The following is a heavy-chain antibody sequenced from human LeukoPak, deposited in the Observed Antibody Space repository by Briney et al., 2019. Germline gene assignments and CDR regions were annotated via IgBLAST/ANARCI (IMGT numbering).Heavy chain of an antibody. CDR2: IYTSGST. J-gene: IGHJ3*02. D-gene: IGHD5-18*01. V-gene: IGHV4-61*02. CDR3: ARRRGYSFGYSTFDI. Sequence: PSQTLSLTCTVSGGSISSGSYYWTWIRQPAGKGLEWIGRIYTSGSTNYNPSLKSRVTISVDTSKNQFSLKLSSVTAADTAVYYCARRRGYSFGYSTFDIWGQGTTVTVSS. CDR1: GGSISSGSYY.